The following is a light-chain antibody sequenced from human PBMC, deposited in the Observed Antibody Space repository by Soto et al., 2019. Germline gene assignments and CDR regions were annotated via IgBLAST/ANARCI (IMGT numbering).Light chain of an antibody. V-gene: IGKV3-20*01. CDR1: QSVSSSY. CDR2: GAS. J-gene: IGKJ2*01. CDR3: QQYGSSPT. Sequence: DIVLTQSPGTLSLSPGERATLSCRASQSVSSSYLAWYQQKPGQAPRLLIYGASSRATGIPDRFSGSGSGTDVTLTISRLEPEDFAVYYCQQYGSSPTFGQGTKLEIK.